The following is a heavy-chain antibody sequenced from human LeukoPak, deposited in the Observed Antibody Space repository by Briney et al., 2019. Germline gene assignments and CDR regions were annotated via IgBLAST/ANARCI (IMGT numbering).Heavy chain of an antibody. CDR2: ISSSSSYI. V-gene: IGHV3-21*01. CDR1: GFSFSSYS. D-gene: IGHD3-10*01. J-gene: IGHJ6*03. Sequence: SGGSLRLSCAASGFSFSSYSMNWVRQAPGKGLEWVSSISSSSSYIYYADSVKGRFTISRDNAKNSLYLQMDSLRAEDTAVYYCARDVYGYYYMDVWGKGTTVTVS. CDR3: ARDVYGYYYMDV.